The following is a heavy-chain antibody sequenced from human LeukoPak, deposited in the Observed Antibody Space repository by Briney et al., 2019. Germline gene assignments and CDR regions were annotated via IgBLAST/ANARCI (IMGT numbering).Heavy chain of an antibody. J-gene: IGHJ1*01. CDR2: ISSSSSYI. D-gene: IGHD3-22*01. CDR3: AKSGGLLPSAEYFQH. V-gene: IGHV3-21*04. Sequence: GGSLRLSCAASGFTFSSYSMNWVRQAPGKGLEWVSSISSSSSYIYYADSVKGRFTISRDNSKNTLYLQMNSLRAEDTAVYYCAKSGGLLPSAEYFQHWGQGTLVTVSS. CDR1: GFTFSSYS.